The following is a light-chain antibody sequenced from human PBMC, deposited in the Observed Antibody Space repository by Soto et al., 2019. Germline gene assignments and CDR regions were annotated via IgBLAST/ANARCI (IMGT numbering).Light chain of an antibody. CDR2: DVN. V-gene: IGLV2-11*01. Sequence: QSALTQPRSVSGSPGQSVTISCTGTSSDVGGFNSVSWYQQHPGKAPKLMIYDVNKRPSGVPDRFSGSKSGSTASLTISGLQAEDEADYYCCSYAGSSTLKVVFGGGTKLTVL. CDR1: SSDVGGFNS. J-gene: IGLJ2*01. CDR3: CSYAGSSTLKVV.